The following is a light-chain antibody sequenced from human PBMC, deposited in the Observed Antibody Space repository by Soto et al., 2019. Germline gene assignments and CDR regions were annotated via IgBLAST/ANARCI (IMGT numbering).Light chain of an antibody. CDR1: SSNIGAGYD. J-gene: IGLJ1*01. CDR3: QSYDSSLSGSKV. CDR2: GNS. Sequence: QSVLTQPPSVSGAPGRRVTISCTGSSSNIGAGYDVHWYQQLPGTAPKLLIYGNSNRPSGVPDRFSGSKSGTSASLAITGLQAEDEADYYCQSYDSSLSGSKVFGTGTKVTV. V-gene: IGLV1-40*01.